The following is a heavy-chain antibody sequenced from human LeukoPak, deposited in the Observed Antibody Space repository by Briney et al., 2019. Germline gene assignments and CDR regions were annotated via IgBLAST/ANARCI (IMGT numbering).Heavy chain of an antibody. CDR2: IKSKISGGTT. V-gene: IGHV3-15*01. J-gene: IGHJ4*02. CDR3: AAEDIYSYGFK. Sequence: GGSLRPSCAASGFTFSKAWMSWVRQAPGKGLGWVGRIKSKISGGTTDYVAPAKGRFTISGDDSKNTLYLQMDSLKTEDTAVYYCAAEDIYSYGFKWGRGTLVTVSS. CDR1: GFTFSKAW. D-gene: IGHD5-18*01.